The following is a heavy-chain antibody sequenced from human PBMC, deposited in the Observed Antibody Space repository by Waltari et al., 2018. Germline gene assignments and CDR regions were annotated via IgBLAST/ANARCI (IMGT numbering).Heavy chain of an antibody. V-gene: IGHV4-4*07. J-gene: IGHJ6*03. Sequence: QVQLQESGPGLVKPSETLSLTCTVSAGSISRYYWSWIRQPAGKGLEWIGRIYTSGSTNYNPSLKSRVTMSVDTSKNQFSLKLSSVTAADTAVYYCARDWGSPLLYYYYMDVWGKGTTVTVSS. CDR2: IYTSGST. CDR1: AGSISRYY. CDR3: ARDWGSPLLYYYYMDV. D-gene: IGHD3-16*01.